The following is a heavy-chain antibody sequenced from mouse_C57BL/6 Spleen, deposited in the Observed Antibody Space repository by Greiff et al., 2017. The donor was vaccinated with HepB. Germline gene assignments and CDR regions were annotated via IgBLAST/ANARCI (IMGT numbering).Heavy chain of an antibody. J-gene: IGHJ1*03. CDR2: ISDGGSYT. D-gene: IGHD2-10*01. CDR1: GFTFSSYA. V-gene: IGHV5-4*01. Sequence: EVQLVESGGGLVKPGGSLKLSCAASGFTFSSYAMSWVRQTPEKRLEWVATISDGGSYTYYPDNVKGRFTISRDNAKNNLYLQMSHLKSEDTAMYYCARESLPRRYFDVWGTGTTVTVSS. CDR3: ARESLPRRYFDV.